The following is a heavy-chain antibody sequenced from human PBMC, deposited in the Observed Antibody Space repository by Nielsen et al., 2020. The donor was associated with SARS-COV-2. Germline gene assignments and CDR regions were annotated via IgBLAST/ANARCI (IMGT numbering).Heavy chain of an antibody. CDR3: ARARLELEEGYYYYYYGMDV. CDR2: IGTAGDT. CDR1: GFTFSSYD. D-gene: IGHD1-7*01. V-gene: IGHV3-13*01. Sequence: GGSLRLSCAASGFTFSSYDMHWVRQATGKGLEWVSAIGTAGDTYYPGSVKGRFTISRESAKNSLYLQMNSLRAGDTAVYYCARARLELEEGYYYYYYGMDVWGQGTTVTVSS. J-gene: IGHJ6*02.